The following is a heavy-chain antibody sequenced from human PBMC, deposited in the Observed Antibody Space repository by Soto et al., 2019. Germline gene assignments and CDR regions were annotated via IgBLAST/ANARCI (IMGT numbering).Heavy chain of an antibody. CDR2: INPSGGST. D-gene: IGHD6-13*01. CDR3: ARHHGSPGSYFGLDV. J-gene: IGHJ6*02. V-gene: IGHV1-46*01. CDR1: GYTFTSYY. Sequence: GASVKVSCKASGYTFTSYYMHWVRQAPGQGLEWMGIINPSGGSTSYAQKFQGRVTMTRDTSTSTVYMELSSLRSEDTAVYYCARHHGSPGSYFGLDVWGQGTTVTVSS.